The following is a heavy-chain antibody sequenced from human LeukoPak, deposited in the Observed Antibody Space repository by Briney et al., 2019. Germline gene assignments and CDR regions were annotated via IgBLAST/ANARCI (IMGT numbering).Heavy chain of an antibody. J-gene: IGHJ4*02. Sequence: SETLSLTCTVSGGSISSYYWSWIRQPPGKGLEWIGYMYYSGSTNYNPSLKSRVTISVDTSKNQFSLKLSSVTAADTAVYYCARLGRGFDYWGQGTLVTVSS. CDR3: ARLGRGFDY. D-gene: IGHD1-26*01. V-gene: IGHV4-59*12. CDR1: GGSISSYY. CDR2: MYYSGST.